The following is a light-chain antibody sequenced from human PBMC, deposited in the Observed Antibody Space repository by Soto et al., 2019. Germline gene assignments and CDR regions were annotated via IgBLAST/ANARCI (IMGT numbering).Light chain of an antibody. CDR2: EVS. V-gene: IGLV2-14*01. CDR1: SSDVGGYNY. CDR3: SSYTSGSTPLYV. Sequence: QLVLTQPASVSGSPGQSITISCTGTSSDVGGYNYVSWYQQHPGKAPKLMIYEVSNRPSGVSNRFSGSKSANTASLTISGLQAEDEADYYCSSYTSGSTPLYVFGTGTKLTVL. J-gene: IGLJ1*01.